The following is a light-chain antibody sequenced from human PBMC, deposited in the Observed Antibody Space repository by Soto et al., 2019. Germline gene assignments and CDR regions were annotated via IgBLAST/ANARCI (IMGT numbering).Light chain of an antibody. J-gene: IGLJ1*01. V-gene: IGLV2-23*01. CDR1: SSDVGNYNF. CDR3: CSYAGISTYV. Sequence: QSALTQPASVSGSPGQSITISCTGTSSDVGNYNFVSWYQQHPGKAPKLMISEGGKRPSGVSDRFSGSKSGNTASLTISGLQAEDEADYYCCSYAGISTYVFGSGTKLTVL. CDR2: EGG.